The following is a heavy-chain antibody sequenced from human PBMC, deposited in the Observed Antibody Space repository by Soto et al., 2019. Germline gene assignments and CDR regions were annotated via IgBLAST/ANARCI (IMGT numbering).Heavy chain of an antibody. CDR1: GFSFSTYW. J-gene: IGHJ4*02. CDR3: TRGPRVDSAGTGAH. D-gene: IGHD6-13*01. V-gene: IGHV3-74*03. Sequence: DVQLVESGGGLAQPGGSLRLSCTASGFSFSTYWMHWVRQVPGKGPVWVSRISGDGNTTTYADSVKGRFTISRDNANNILYLEMNTLRAGDRAVYHCTRGPRVDSAGTGAHWGQGTLVSVSS. CDR2: ISGDGNTT.